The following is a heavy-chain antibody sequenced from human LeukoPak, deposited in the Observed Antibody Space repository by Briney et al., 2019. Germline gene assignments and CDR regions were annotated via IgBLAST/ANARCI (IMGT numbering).Heavy chain of an antibody. J-gene: IGHJ4*02. CDR3: ARQPPFFGDYGGY. CDR1: GGSIGSYY. Sequence: PSETLSLTCTVSGGSIGSYYWSWIRQPPGKGLEWIGSIYYSGSTYYKSSLKSRVTISADTSKNQFSLRLTSVTATDTAVYYCARQPPFFGDYGGYWGQGTLVTVSS. V-gene: IGHV4-39*01. CDR2: IYYSGST. D-gene: IGHD4/OR15-4a*01.